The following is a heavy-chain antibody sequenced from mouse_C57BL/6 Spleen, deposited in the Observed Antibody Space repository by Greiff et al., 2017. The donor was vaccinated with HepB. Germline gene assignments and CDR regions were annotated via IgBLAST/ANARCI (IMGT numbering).Heavy chain of an antibody. CDR1: GFSLTSYG. CDR3: SRHGGSPGSSPFAY. V-gene: IGHV2-6-1*01. D-gene: IGHD1-1*01. J-gene: IGHJ3*01. CDR2: IWSDGST. Sequence: VKLQESGPGLVAPSQSLSITCTVTGFSLTSYGVHWVRQPPGKGLEWLVVIWSDGSTTYNSALKYRLSISKDNSKSQAFLKMNSLQTDDTAMYYCSRHGGSPGSSPFAYWGQGTLVTVSA.